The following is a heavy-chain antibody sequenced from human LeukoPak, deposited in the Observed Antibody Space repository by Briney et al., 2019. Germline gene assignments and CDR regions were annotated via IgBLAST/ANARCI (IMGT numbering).Heavy chain of an antibody. V-gene: IGHV4-59*01. CDR3: ARGEWLEENNWFDP. CDR1: GGSISSYY. Sequence: SETLSLTCTVSGGSISSYYWSWIRQPPGKGLEWIGYIYYSGSTNYNPSLKSRVTISVDTSKNQFSLKLSSVTAADTAVYYCARGEWLEENNWFDPWGQGTLVAVSS. J-gene: IGHJ5*02. D-gene: IGHD6-19*01. CDR2: IYYSGST.